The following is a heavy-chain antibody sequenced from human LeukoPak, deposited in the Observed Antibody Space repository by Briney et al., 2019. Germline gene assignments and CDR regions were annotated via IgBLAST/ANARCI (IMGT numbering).Heavy chain of an antibody. D-gene: IGHD6-6*01. Sequence: ASVKVSCKASGYTFTGYYMHWVQQAPGQGLEWMGRINPNSGGTNYAQKFQGRVTMTRDTSISTAYMELSRLRYDDTAVYYCARERQDSSSSVDYWGQGTLVTVSS. V-gene: IGHV1-2*06. J-gene: IGHJ4*02. CDR2: INPNSGGT. CDR1: GYTFTGYY. CDR3: ARERQDSSSSVDY.